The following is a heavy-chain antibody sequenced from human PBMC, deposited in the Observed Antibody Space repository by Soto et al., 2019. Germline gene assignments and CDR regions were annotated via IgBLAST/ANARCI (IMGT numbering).Heavy chain of an antibody. CDR2: IIPIFGTA. D-gene: IGHD3-9*01. Sequence: SVKVSCKASGGTFSSYAISWVRQAPGQGLEWMGGIIPIFGTANYAQKFQGRVTITADESTSTAYMELSSLRSEDTAVYYCARDGGYYDILTGYLGPYYFDYWGQGTLVTVSS. CDR1: GGTFSSYA. J-gene: IGHJ4*02. CDR3: ARDGGYYDILTGYLGPYYFDY. V-gene: IGHV1-69*13.